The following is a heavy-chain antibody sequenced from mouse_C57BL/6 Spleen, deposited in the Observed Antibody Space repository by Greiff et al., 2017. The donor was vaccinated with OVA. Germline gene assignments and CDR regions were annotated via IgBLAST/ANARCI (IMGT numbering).Heavy chain of an antibody. CDR3: ARPGDYDEGSYAMDY. Sequence: QVQLKESGPELVKPGASVKISCKASGYAFSSSWMNWVKQRPGKGLEWIGRIYPGDGDTNYNGKFKGKATLTADKSSSTAYMQLSSLTSEDSAVYFCARPGDYDEGSYAMDYWGQGTSVTVSS. CDR1: GYAFSSSW. J-gene: IGHJ4*01. V-gene: IGHV1-82*01. D-gene: IGHD2-4*01. CDR2: IYPGDGDT.